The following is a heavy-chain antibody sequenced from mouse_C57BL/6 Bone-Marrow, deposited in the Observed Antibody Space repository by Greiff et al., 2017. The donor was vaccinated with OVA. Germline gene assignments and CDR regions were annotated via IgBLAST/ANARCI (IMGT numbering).Heavy chain of an antibody. Sequence: VQLQQSGPGLVQPSQSLSITCTVSGFSLTSYGVHWVRQSPGKGLEWLGVIWSGGSTDYNAAFMSRLSITKDNSKSQVFFTMNSLQADDTAIYYCAKNLDYDGYFDYWGQGTTLTVSS. D-gene: IGHD2-4*01. CDR3: AKNLDYDGYFDY. CDR2: IWSGGST. CDR1: GFSLTSYG. V-gene: IGHV2-5*01. J-gene: IGHJ2*01.